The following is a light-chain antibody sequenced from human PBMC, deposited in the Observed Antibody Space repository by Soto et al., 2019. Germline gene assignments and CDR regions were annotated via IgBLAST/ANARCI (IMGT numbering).Light chain of an antibody. CDR2: GVN. J-gene: IGLJ1*01. Sequence: QSALTQPASVSGFPGQSITISCTGTSKDVGGYNYVSWYQKNPGKAPKLQIYGVNKRPSGVSNRFSGSKSGNTASLTISGIQAEDEADDYCRSYSNTSTLYVFGTGTKLTVL. CDR3: RSYSNTSTLYV. CDR1: SKDVGGYNY. V-gene: IGLV2-14*01.